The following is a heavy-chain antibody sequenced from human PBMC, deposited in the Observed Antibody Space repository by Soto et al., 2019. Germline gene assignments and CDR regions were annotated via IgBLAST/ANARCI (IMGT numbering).Heavy chain of an antibody. V-gene: IGHV1-69*13. Sequence: GASVKISCKASGGTFSSYAISWVRQAPGQGLEWMGGIIPIFGTANYAQKFQGRVTISADESTSTAYMELSSLRSEDTAAYYCARDRSRDGATGYFQHWGQGTLVTVSS. CDR3: ARDRSRDGATGYFQH. D-gene: IGHD1-26*01. J-gene: IGHJ1*01. CDR2: IIPIFGTA. CDR1: GGTFSSYA.